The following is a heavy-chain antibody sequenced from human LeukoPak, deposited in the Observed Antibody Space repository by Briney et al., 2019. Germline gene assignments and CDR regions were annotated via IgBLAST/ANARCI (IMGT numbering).Heavy chain of an antibody. D-gene: IGHD3-22*01. V-gene: IGHV1-18*01. J-gene: IGHJ4*02. CDR2: ISVYNGHT. CDR3: ARVQSDSSGYYYDY. CDR1: GYTFTSYG. Sequence: ASVKVSCKASGYTFTSYGISWVRQAPGQGLEWMGWISVYNGHTNYAQKLQGRVTMNTDTSTSTAYMELRSLRSDDTAVYYCARVQSDSSGYYYDYWGQGTLVTVSS.